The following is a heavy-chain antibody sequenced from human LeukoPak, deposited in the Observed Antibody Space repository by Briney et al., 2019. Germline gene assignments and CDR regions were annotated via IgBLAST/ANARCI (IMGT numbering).Heavy chain of an antibody. D-gene: IGHD6-19*01. CDR3: ARPSFSSGWTGFDY. Sequence: HGEPLKISCKGSGYSFTSYWIGWVRQMPGKGLEWMGIIYPGDSDTRYSPSFQGQVTISADKSISTAYLQWSSLKASDSAIYYCARPSFSSGWTGFDYWGQGTLVTVSS. J-gene: IGHJ4*02. CDR2: IYPGDSDT. V-gene: IGHV5-51*01. CDR1: GYSFTSYW.